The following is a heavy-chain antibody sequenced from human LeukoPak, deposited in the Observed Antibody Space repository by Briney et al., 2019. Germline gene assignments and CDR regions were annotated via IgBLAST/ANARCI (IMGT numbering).Heavy chain of an antibody. CDR1: GYTFISYY. CDR2: INPSGGST. CDR3: ARETISDAFDI. J-gene: IGHJ3*02. Sequence: ASVKVSCKASGYTFISYYMHWVRQAPGQGLEWMGIINPSGGSTSYAQKFQGRVTMTRDTSTSTVYMELSSLRSEDTAVYYCARETISDAFDIWGQGTMVTVSS. V-gene: IGHV1-46*01. D-gene: IGHD3-3*01.